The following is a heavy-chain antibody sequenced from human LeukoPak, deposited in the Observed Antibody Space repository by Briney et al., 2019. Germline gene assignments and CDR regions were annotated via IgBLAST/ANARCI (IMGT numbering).Heavy chain of an antibody. V-gene: IGHV3-33*01. Sequence: GGTLRLSCAASGFTSSNYGLHWVRQAPGKGLEWLTVMWFDGSQKYYADSVKGRFTISRDNSKSMLYLQMNSLRAEDTAVYYCARDITGDPPPYYFDYWGQGSLVTVSS. CDR1: GFTSSNYG. D-gene: IGHD7-27*01. J-gene: IGHJ4*02. CDR2: MWFDGSQK. CDR3: ARDITGDPPPYYFDY.